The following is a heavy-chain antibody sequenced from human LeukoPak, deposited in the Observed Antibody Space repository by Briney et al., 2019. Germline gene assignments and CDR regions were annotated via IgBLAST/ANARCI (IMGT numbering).Heavy chain of an antibody. Sequence: PGGSLRLSCAASGFTFSSYWMTWVRQAPGKGLEWVANIKRDGGVKYYVDSVKGRFTISRDNAKNSLYLQMNSLRVEDTAVYYCARGQGLASWGQGTLVTVSS. CDR1: GFTFSSYW. V-gene: IGHV3-7*01. J-gene: IGHJ5*02. CDR2: IKRDGGVK. CDR3: ARGQGLAS. D-gene: IGHD6-19*01.